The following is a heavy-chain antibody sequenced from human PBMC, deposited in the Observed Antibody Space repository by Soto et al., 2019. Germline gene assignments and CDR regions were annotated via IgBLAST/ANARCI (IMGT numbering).Heavy chain of an antibody. D-gene: IGHD4-17*01. V-gene: IGHV4-38-2*01. CDR3: ARSHLYGDRDY. J-gene: IGHJ4*02. CDR1: GYSISSGYY. Sequence: SETLSLTCAVSGYSISSGYYWGWIRQPPGKGLEWIGNIYHSGSTYYNPSLKSRVTISVDTSKNQFSLKLSSVTAADTAVYYCARSHLYGDRDYWGQGTLVTVSS. CDR2: IYHSGST.